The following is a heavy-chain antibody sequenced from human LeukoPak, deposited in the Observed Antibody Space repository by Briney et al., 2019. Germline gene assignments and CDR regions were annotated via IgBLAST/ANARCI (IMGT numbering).Heavy chain of an antibody. CDR3: AISSGWYLGNFDY. Sequence: GGSLRLSCAASGFTVSSNYMSWVGQAPGKGLEWVSVIYRGGSTYYAHSMKDRFTISRDNSKNTLYLQMNSLRAVDTAVYYCAISSGWYLGNFDYWGQGTLVTVSS. CDR2: IYRGGST. V-gene: IGHV3-53*01. J-gene: IGHJ4*02. CDR1: GFTVSSNY. D-gene: IGHD6-19*01.